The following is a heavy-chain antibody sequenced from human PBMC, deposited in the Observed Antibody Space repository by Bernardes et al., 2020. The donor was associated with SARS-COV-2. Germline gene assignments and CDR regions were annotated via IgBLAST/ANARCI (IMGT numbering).Heavy chain of an antibody. V-gene: IGHV1-2*02. D-gene: IGHD2-15*01. CDR2: INPRHGGA. J-gene: IGHJ5*02. CDR3: AELPVNWFCGVGSCGYFAP. CDR1: GYTFTAYY. Sequence: VKVSCKASGYTFTAYYLHWVRQAPGQCLEWMGWINPRHGGANYAQKFQGRVTMTRDTSINTAYLELTRLTSDDTAIYYCAELPVNWFCGVGSCGYFAPWGQGTLVTVSS.